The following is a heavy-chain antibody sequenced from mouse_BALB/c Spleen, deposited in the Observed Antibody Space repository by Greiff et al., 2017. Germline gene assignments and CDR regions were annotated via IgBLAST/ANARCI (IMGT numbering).Heavy chain of an antibody. J-gene: IGHJ4*01. Sequence: EVKLVESGGGLVQPGGSRKLSCAASGFTFSSFGMHWVRQAPEKGLEWVAYISSGSSTIYYADTVKGRFTISRDNPKNTLFLQMTSLRSEDTAMYYCARWGYGNYGGYAMDYWGQGTSVTVSS. CDR1: GFTFSSFG. D-gene: IGHD2-10*02. CDR2: ISSGSSTI. CDR3: ARWGYGNYGGYAMDY. V-gene: IGHV5-17*02.